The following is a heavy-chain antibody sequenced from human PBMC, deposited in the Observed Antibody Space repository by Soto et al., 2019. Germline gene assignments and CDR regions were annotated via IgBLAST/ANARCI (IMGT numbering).Heavy chain of an antibody. CDR1: GGTFSSYA. V-gene: IGHV1-69*12. CDR2: IIPIFGTA. CDR3: ARHEHSSGYSFDY. D-gene: IGHD3-22*01. Sequence: QVQLVQSGAEVKKPGSSVKVSCKASGGTFSSYAMSWVRQAPGQGVEWMGGIIPIFGTANYAQKFQGRVTITADESTSTAYMELSSLRSEDTAVYYCARHEHSSGYSFDYWGQGTLVTVSS. J-gene: IGHJ4*02.